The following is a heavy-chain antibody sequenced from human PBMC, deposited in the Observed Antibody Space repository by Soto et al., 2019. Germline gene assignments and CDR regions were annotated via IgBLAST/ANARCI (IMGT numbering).Heavy chain of an antibody. Sequence: GXSLRLSCAASGFTFSTYALSWFRQAPGKGLEWVSTISGNGVYTYYADSVKGRFTISRDNSKNTLYLQMNSLRVEDTAEYYCAKRTAVTGPYYDYWGQGTLVTVSS. D-gene: IGHD6-19*01. CDR1: GFTFSTYA. V-gene: IGHV3-23*01. CDR2: ISGNGVYT. CDR3: AKRTAVTGPYYDY. J-gene: IGHJ4*02.